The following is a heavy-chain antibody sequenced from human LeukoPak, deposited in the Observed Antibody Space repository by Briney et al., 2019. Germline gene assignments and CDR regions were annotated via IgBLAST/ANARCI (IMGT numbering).Heavy chain of an antibody. CDR2: ISPSGGIT. J-gene: IGHJ3*02. CDR1: GFTFSSHG. V-gene: IGHV3-23*01. D-gene: IGHD3-22*01. Sequence: PGGSLRLSCAASGFTFSSHGMNWVRQAPGKGLEWVSGISPSGGITYYTDSVKGRFTISRDNSKNTQSLQMNSLRAEDTAVYYCAREPYYDSSGSQDHAFDIWGQGTMVTVSS. CDR3: AREPYYDSSGSQDHAFDI.